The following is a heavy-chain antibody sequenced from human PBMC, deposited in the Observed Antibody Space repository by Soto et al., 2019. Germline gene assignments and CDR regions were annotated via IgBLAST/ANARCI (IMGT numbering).Heavy chain of an antibody. V-gene: IGHV4-59*02. CDR3: ARAFYDSSAARVAFDL. J-gene: IGHJ3*01. CDR1: GGSVRGHY. CDR2: MFHSRSGGI. D-gene: IGHD3-16*01. Sequence: SETLSLTCSVSGGSVRGHYWACIRQSPGQGLEWRAHMFHSRSGGIKTNPSLKSRVSIAVVTRTTHISLRLTSVPAADTGVYYCARAFYDSSAARVAFDLWGPGTMVTVSS.